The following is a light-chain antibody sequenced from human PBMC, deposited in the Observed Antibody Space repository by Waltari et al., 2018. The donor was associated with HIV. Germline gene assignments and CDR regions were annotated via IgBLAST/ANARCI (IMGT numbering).Light chain of an antibody. CDR2: EVS. CDR1: SSDVGDYNY. Sequence: QSALTQPPSASGSPGQSVTISCTGTSSDVGDYNYVSWYQQHPGKGPKLMIYEVSKRPSGVPNRFFGSKSGNTASLTVSGLQAYDEADYYCSSYAGSNNVVFGGGTKLTVL. J-gene: IGLJ2*01. V-gene: IGLV2-8*01. CDR3: SSYAGSNNVV.